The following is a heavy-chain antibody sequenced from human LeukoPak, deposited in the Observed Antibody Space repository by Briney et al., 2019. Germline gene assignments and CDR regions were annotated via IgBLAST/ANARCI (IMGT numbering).Heavy chain of an antibody. CDR2: IYYSGST. CDR1: GGSISSYY. Sequence: SETLSPTCTVSGGSISSYYWSWIRQPPEKGLEWIGYIYYSGSTNYNPSLKSRVTISVDTSKNQFSLKLSSVTAADTAVYYCARGTVVFDYWGQGTLVTVSS. D-gene: IGHD4-23*01. CDR3: ARGTVVFDY. V-gene: IGHV4-59*01. J-gene: IGHJ4*02.